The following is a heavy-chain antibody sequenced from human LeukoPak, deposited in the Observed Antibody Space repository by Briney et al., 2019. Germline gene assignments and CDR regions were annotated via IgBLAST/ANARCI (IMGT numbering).Heavy chain of an antibody. Sequence: PGGSLRLSCAASGFTFSNAWMSWVRQAPGKGLEWVGRIKSKTDGGTTDYAAPVKGRFTISRDDSKNTLYLRMNSLKTEDTAVYYCTTGARGYYDSSGYLNWGQGTLVTVSS. V-gene: IGHV3-15*01. CDR2: IKSKTDGGTT. CDR1: GFTFSNAW. D-gene: IGHD3-22*01. J-gene: IGHJ4*02. CDR3: TTGARGYYDSSGYLN.